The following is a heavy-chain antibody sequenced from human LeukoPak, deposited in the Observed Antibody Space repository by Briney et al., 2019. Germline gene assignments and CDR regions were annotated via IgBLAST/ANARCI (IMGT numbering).Heavy chain of an antibody. CDR3: ARDSKWLRACGY. V-gene: IGHV3-48*03. CDR1: GFTFSSYE. D-gene: IGHD5-12*01. Sequence: GGSLRLSCAASGFTFSSYEMNWVRQAPGKGLEWVSYISSSGSTIYYADSVKGRFTISRDNAKNSLYLQMNSLRAEDTAVYYCARDSKWLRACGYWGQGTLVTVSS. J-gene: IGHJ4*02. CDR2: ISSSGSTI.